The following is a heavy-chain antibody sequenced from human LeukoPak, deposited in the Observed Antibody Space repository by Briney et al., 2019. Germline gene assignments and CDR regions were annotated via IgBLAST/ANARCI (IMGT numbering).Heavy chain of an antibody. CDR1: GFTFSSYE. CDR2: ISSSGSTI. V-gene: IGHV3-48*03. CDR3: ARGGGSSSWYYENWFDP. D-gene: IGHD6-13*01. Sequence: GGSLRLSCAASGFTFSSYEMNWVRQAPGKGLEWVSYISSSGSTIYYADSVKGRFTISRDNAKNSLYLQMNSLRAEDTAVYYCARGGGSSSWYYENWFDPWGQGTLVTVSS. J-gene: IGHJ5*02.